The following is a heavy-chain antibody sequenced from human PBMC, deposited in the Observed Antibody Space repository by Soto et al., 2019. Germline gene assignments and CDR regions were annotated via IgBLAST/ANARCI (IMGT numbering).Heavy chain of an antibody. Sequence: QVQLQQWGAGLLKPSETLSLTGAVYGGSFSGYYWRWIRQPPGKGVEWVGEINHSGSTNSNPSLTSRVTISVDTSKNQFSLKLPSINAADPAVYNCARRPYGCYEDAFYIWGQGTMVTVSS. J-gene: IGHJ3*02. D-gene: IGHD5-12*01. CDR2: INHSGST. CDR3: ARRPYGCYEDAFYI. V-gene: IGHV4-34*01. CDR1: GGSFSGYY.